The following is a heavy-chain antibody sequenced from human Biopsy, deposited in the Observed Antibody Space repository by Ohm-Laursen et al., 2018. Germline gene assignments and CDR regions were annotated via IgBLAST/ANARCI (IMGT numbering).Heavy chain of an antibody. D-gene: IGHD1-26*01. CDR3: ARDPIVGSKADGMDV. CDR2: IYGDDRT. J-gene: IGHJ6*02. CDR1: GFNVNNKF. Sequence: SLRLSCTASGFNVNNKFMSWVRQAPGKGPEWVSVIYGDDRTYYADSVKGRFTISRDNPKNTLYLQMNSLRVEDTAVYYCARDPIVGSKADGMDVWGQGTTVTVSS. V-gene: IGHV3-53*01.